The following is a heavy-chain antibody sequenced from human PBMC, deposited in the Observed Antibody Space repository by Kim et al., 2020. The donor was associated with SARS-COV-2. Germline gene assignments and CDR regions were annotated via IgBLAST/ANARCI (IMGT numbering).Heavy chain of an antibody. CDR2: INHSGST. D-gene: IGHD3-9*01. CDR1: GGSFSGYY. CDR3: ARGGSVLRYFDWLLSPFFDY. Sequence: SETLSLTCAVYGGSFSGYYWSWIRQPPGKGLEWIVEINHSGSTNYNPSLKSRVTISVDTSKNQFSLKLSSVTAADTAVYYCARGGSVLRYFDWLLSPFFDYWGQGTLVTVSS. V-gene: IGHV4-34*01. J-gene: IGHJ4*02.